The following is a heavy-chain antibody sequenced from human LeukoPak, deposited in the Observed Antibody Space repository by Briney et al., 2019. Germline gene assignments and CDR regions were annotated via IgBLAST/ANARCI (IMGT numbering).Heavy chain of an antibody. V-gene: IGHV3-7*01. Sequence: GGSLRLSCAVSGFTFSSYWMSWVRQAPGKGLEWVANIKQDANEKYYADSVKGRFTISRDNTKNSLYLQMNSLRAEDTAVYYCARIKAQYYHDSSGYYIDYWGQGTLVTVSS. CDR2: IKQDANEK. J-gene: IGHJ4*02. D-gene: IGHD3-22*01. CDR1: GFTFSSYW. CDR3: ARIKAQYYHDSSGYYIDY.